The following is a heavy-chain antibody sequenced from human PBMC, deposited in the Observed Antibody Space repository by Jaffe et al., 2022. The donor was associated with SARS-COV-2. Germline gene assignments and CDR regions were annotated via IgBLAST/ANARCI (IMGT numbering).Heavy chain of an antibody. V-gene: IGHV4-39*01. CDR2: IYYSGST. CDR3: ARQGRGDGYNQPIFDY. J-gene: IGHJ4*02. CDR1: GGSISSSSYY. Sequence: QLQLQESGPGLVKPSETLSLTCTVSGGSISSSSYYWGWIRQPPGKGLEWIGSIYYSGSTYYNPSLKSRVTISVDTSKNQFSLKLSSVTAADTAVYYCARQGRGDGYNQPIFDYWGQGTLVTVSS. D-gene: IGHD5-12*01.